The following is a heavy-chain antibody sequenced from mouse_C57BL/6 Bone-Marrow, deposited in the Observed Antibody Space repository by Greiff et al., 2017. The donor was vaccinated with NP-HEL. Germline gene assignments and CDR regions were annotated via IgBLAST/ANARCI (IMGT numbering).Heavy chain of an antibody. Sequence: QVTLKESGPGILQSSQTLSLTCSFSGFSLSTSGMGVSWIRQPSGKGLEWLAHIYWDDDKRSNPSLKSRPTISKDTSRNQVFLKITSVDTADTATYYCARRTLTTAYYAMDYWGQGTSVTVSS. J-gene: IGHJ4*01. D-gene: IGHD1-2*01. CDR1: GFSLSTSGMG. CDR2: IYWDDDK. V-gene: IGHV8-12*01. CDR3: ARRTLTTAYYAMDY.